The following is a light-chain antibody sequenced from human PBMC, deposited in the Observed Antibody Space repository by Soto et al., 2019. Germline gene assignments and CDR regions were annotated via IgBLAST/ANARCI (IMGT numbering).Light chain of an antibody. V-gene: IGKV1-5*03. CDR2: EAS. Sequence: DIPMTQSPSTLSASVGDRVTITCRASQSLSTWLAWYQHRPRKAPKLLIYEASSLESGVPSRFSGSGSGTEFTLTISSLQPEDFATYYCLHYDTYFRTFGQGTKVEIK. CDR3: LHYDTYFRT. CDR1: QSLSTW. J-gene: IGKJ1*01.